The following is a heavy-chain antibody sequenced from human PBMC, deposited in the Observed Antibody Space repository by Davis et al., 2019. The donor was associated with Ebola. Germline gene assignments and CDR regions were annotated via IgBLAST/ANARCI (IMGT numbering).Heavy chain of an antibody. V-gene: IGHV1-69*06. CDR3: ATASSDYNYYYAMDV. CDR1: GGTFSSYT. J-gene: IGHJ6*02. Sequence: SVKVSCKASGGTFSSYTVSWVRQPPGQGLEWMGAIIYIFGAPNYAQKFQGRVTITADKSTSTAYLELRSLRSGDTAVYYCATASSDYNYYYAMDVWGQGTTVTVSS. CDR2: IIYIFGAP. D-gene: IGHD3-22*01.